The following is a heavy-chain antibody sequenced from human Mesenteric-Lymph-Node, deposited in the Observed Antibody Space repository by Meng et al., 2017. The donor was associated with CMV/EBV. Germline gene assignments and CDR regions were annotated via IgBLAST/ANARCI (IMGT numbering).Heavy chain of an antibody. Sequence: GESLKISCAASGFTVSSNYMSWVRQAPGKGLEWVSVIYSGENTYYADSVKGRFTISRDNSKNTLYLQMNSLRAEDTAVYYCTRERPFWSGYYDYWGQGTLVTVSS. CDR2: IYSGENT. CDR1: GFTVSSNY. J-gene: IGHJ4*02. D-gene: IGHD3-3*01. CDR3: TRERPFWSGYYDY. V-gene: IGHV3-53*01.